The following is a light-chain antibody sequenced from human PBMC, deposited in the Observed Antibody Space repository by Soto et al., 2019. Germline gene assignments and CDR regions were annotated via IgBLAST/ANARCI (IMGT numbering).Light chain of an antibody. Sequence: QLVLTQPASVSGSPGQSIAISCTGTSSDVGNYNLVSWYQQHSGKAPKLMIYEGTKRPSGVSDRFSGSKSGNTASLTISGLQAEDEADYYCCSYASTGTYVFGTGTKVTVL. CDR1: SSDVGNYNL. V-gene: IGLV2-23*01. CDR3: CSYASTGTYV. CDR2: EGT. J-gene: IGLJ1*01.